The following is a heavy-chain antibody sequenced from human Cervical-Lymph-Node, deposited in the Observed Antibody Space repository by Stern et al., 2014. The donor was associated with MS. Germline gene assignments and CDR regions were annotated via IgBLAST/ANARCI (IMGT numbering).Heavy chain of an antibody. J-gene: IGHJ2*01. CDR1: GYTLTELS. Sequence: VQLVESGAEVKKPGASVKVSCQVSGYTLTELSMHWVRQAPGKGLEWMGGFAPEDGETIYAQKFQGRVTMTEDTSTDTAYMELSSLRSEDTAVYYCATDGSDSSSWPFDLWGRGTLVTVSS. V-gene: IGHV1-24*01. CDR2: FAPEDGET. D-gene: IGHD6-13*01. CDR3: ATDGSDSSSWPFDL.